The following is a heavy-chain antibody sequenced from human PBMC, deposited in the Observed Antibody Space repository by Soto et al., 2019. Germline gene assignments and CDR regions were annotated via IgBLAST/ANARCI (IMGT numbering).Heavy chain of an antibody. CDR2: ISSSSSTI. V-gene: IGHV3-48*02. CDR3: ARGVPYYYDSIGYYYSDAFDI. Sequence: GGSLRLSCAASGFTFSSYSMNWVRQAPGKGLEWVSYISSSSSTIYYADSVKGRFTISRDNAKNSLYLQMNSLRDEDTAVYYCARGVPYYYDSIGYYYSDAFDIWGQGTMVTVSS. D-gene: IGHD3-22*01. J-gene: IGHJ3*02. CDR1: GFTFSSYS.